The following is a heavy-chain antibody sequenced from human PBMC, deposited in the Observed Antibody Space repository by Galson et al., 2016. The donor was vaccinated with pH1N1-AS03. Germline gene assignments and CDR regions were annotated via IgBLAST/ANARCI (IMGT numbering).Heavy chain of an antibody. CDR2: TNPDSGNT. Sequence: SVKVSCKASGYTFTTYDINWVRQAPGQGLEWMGWTNPDSGNTGYAPSFQGRVTITRDTSISTAYMELSSLRSEDTAVYYCARGVGDCSGPACSGTLCFDPWGQGTLVTVSS. CDR1: GYTFTTYD. V-gene: IGHV1-8*03. D-gene: IGHD2-15*01. J-gene: IGHJ5*02. CDR3: ARGVGDCSGPACSGTLCFDP.